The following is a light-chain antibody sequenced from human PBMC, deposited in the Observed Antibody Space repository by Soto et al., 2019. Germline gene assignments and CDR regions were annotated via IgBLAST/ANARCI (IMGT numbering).Light chain of an antibody. CDR1: QSISVW. Sequence: DIQMTQSPSTLSASVGDRVTITCRASQSISVWLAWYQQKAGKAPNLLIYKASRLESGVPSRFSGSGSETEFTLTISGLQPGDSATYYCQQYYGYSTKLGQGTTV. V-gene: IGKV1-5*03. CDR3: QQYYGYSTK. CDR2: KAS. J-gene: IGKJ1*01.